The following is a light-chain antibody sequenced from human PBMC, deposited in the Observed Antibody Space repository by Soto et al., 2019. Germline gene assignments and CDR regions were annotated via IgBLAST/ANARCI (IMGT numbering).Light chain of an antibody. V-gene: IGKV1-39*01. CDR2: AAS. CDR1: QSISVH. J-gene: IGKJ2*01. CDR3: QQSYITPYT. Sequence: DIQMTQSPSSLSASVGDTVTITCRASQSISVHLNWYQQKPGKVPKLLIYAASYLQSGVPSRFSGSGSETDFALTISSLQPEDFATYSCQQSYITPYTFGQGTKLEIK.